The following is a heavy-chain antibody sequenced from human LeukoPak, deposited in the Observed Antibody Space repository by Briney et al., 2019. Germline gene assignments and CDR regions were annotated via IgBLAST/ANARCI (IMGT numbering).Heavy chain of an antibody. CDR3: ARDSRYCSGGSCYSRPVDY. V-gene: IGHV3-21*01. J-gene: IGHJ4*02. D-gene: IGHD2-15*01. CDR2: ISSSSSYI. CDR1: GFTFSSYS. Sequence: PGGSLRLSCAASGFTFSSYSMNWVRQAPGKGLEWVSSISSSSSYIYYADSVKGRFTISRDNAKNSLYLQMNSLRAEDTAVYYCARDSRYCSGGSCYSRPVDYWGQGTLVTVSS.